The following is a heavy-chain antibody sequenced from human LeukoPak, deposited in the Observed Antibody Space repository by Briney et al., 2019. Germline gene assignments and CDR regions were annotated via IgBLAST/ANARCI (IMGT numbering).Heavy chain of an antibody. CDR3: AKGHIPYYYDSSGYYYGDY. V-gene: IGHV3-23*01. J-gene: IGHJ4*02. CDR1: GSTFSSYA. Sequence: GGSLRLSCAASGSTFSSYAMSWVRQAPGKGLEWVSAISGSGGSTYYADSVKGRFTISRDNSKNTLYLQMNSLRAEDTAVYYCAKGHIPYYYDSSGYYYGDYWGQGTLVTVSS. D-gene: IGHD3-22*01. CDR2: ISGSGGST.